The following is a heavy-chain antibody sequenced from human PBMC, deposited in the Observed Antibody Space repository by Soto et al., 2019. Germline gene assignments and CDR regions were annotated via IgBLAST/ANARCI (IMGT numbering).Heavy chain of an antibody. CDR2: IYHTGST. J-gene: IGHJ4*02. CDR1: GGSISGYY. CDR3: ARVYCSGGSCYEGY. D-gene: IGHD2-15*01. Sequence: QVQLQESGPGLVKPSETLSLTCTVSGGSISGYYWSWIRQPPGKGLEWIGYIYHTGSTNYNPSLKSRVTISLDASKNQFSLKLSSVTAADTALYYCARVYCSGGSCYEGYWGQGTLVTVSS. V-gene: IGHV4-59*01.